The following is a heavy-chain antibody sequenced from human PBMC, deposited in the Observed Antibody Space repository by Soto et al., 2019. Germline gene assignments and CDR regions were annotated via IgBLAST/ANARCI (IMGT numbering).Heavy chain of an antibody. D-gene: IGHD3-10*01. CDR2: ISGSGGTT. CDR3: ARDRGDFYGMDV. V-gene: IGHV3-23*01. Sequence: EVQLLESGGGLVQPGGSLRLSCAASGFTFSSYAMSWVRQAPGKGLEWVSVISGSGGTTYYADSVKGRFTISRDNSKNTLYLQMNSLRAEDTAVYYCARDRGDFYGMDVWGQGTTVTVSS. J-gene: IGHJ6*02. CDR1: GFTFSSYA.